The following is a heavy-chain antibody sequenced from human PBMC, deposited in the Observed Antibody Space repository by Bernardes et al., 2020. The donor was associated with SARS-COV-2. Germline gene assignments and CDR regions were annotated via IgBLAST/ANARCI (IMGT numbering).Heavy chain of an antibody. J-gene: IGHJ1*01. CDR3: AKSRIMITFGGVIDPPGDFQH. CDR1: GFTFSSYA. V-gene: IGHV3-23*01. D-gene: IGHD3-16*02. Sequence: GGSLRLSCAASGFTFSSYAMSWVRQAPGKGLEWVSAISGSGGSTYYADSVKGRFTISRDNSKNTLYLQMNSLRAEDTAVYYCAKSRIMITFGGVIDPPGDFQHWGQGTLVTVSS. CDR2: ISGSGGST.